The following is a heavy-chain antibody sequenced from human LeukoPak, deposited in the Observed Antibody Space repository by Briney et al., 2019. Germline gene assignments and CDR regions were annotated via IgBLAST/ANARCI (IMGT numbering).Heavy chain of an antibody. Sequence: GWALTVSCAASGFTFSTYPMSWVRQTRGKGLDWVASTSKSDAGTYHADSFRGRVTIARDNSKNKLYLEMNSLRAEDAAVYFCAKAQVTSCRGAYCYPFDSWGQGNLVSVSS. CDR3: AKAQVTSCRGAYCYPFDS. D-gene: IGHD2-21*01. CDR1: GFTFSTYP. V-gene: IGHV3-23*01. J-gene: IGHJ4*02. CDR2: TSKSDAGT.